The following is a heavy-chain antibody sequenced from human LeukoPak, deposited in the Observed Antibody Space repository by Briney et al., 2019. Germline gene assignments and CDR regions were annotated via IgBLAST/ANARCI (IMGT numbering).Heavy chain of an antibody. CDR3: ARRRYCSSTNCYGDWFDP. CDR1: GFTFSNHW. J-gene: IGHJ5*02. V-gene: IGHV3-74*01. Sequence: GGSLRLSCAASGFTFSNHWMHWVRQAPGKGLVWVSRINSDGNSTSYADSVKGRFTISRDNAKNTLYLQMISLRAEDTAVYYCARRRYCSSTNCYGDWFDPWGQGTLVTVPS. D-gene: IGHD2-2*01. CDR2: INSDGNST.